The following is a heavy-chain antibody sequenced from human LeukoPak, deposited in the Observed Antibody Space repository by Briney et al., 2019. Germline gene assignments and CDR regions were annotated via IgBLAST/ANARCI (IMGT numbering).Heavy chain of an antibody. CDR3: ARPGIAAASWFDP. D-gene: IGHD6-13*01. CDR1: GGSISSSSYY. Sequence: SETLSLTCTVSGGSISSSSYYWGWIRQPPGKGLEWIGSIYYSGSTYYNPSLKSRVTISVDTSKNQFSLKLSSVTAADTAVYYCARPGIAAASWFDPWGQGTLGTVSS. V-gene: IGHV4-39*01. J-gene: IGHJ5*02. CDR2: IYYSGST.